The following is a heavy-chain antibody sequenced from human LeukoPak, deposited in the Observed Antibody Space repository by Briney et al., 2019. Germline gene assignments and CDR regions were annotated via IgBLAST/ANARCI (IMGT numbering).Heavy chain of an antibody. V-gene: IGHV3-21*01. CDR3: ARDRPALARVFDY. Sequence: GGSLRLSCAASGFTFSSYSMNWVRQAPGKGLEWVSSISSSSSYIYYADSVKGRFTISRDNAKNSLYLQINSLRAEDTAVYYCARDRPALARVFDYWGQGTLVTVSS. CDR2: ISSSSSYI. D-gene: IGHD2-2*01. J-gene: IGHJ4*02. CDR1: GFTFSSYS.